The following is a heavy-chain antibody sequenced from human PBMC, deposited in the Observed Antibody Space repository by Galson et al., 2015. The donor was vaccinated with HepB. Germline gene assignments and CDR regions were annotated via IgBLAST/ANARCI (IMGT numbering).Heavy chain of an antibody. CDR2: ISYSGRT. Sequence: TLSLTCTVSGGSISGYYWSWVRQPPGKGLEWIGSISYSGRTFYNPSLKSRVTISVDAPKDQFSLTVRSMPAADTAAYFCASQPYISGWIYWYFDLWGRGTLVTVSS. J-gene: IGHJ2*01. CDR1: GGSISGYY. CDR3: ASQPYISGWIYWYFDL. V-gene: IGHV4-39*01. D-gene: IGHD6-19*01.